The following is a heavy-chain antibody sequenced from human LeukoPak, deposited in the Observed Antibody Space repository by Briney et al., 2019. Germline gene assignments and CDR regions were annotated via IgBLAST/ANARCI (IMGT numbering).Heavy chain of an antibody. Sequence: PSETLSLTCAVYGGSFSGYYWSWIRQPPGKGLEWIGEINHSGSTNYNPSLKSRVTISVDTSKNQFSLKLSSVTAADTAVYYCARDRDYGDYVDAFDIWGQGTMVTVSS. CDR2: INHSGST. J-gene: IGHJ3*02. V-gene: IGHV4-34*01. CDR3: ARDRDYGDYVDAFDI. CDR1: GGSFSGYY. D-gene: IGHD4-17*01.